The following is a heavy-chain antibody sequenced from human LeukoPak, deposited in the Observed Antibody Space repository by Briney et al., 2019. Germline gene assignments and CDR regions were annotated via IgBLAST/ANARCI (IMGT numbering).Heavy chain of an antibody. CDR3: AKGVAYSGYEEGYFDY. J-gene: IGHJ4*02. V-gene: IGHV3-23*01. CDR2: ISGSGGST. Sequence: PGGSLRLSCAASGFTVSNKYMTWVRQAPGKGLEWVSAISGSGGSTYYADSVKGRFTISRDNSKNTLYLQMNSLRAEDTAVYYCAKGVAYSGYEEGYFDYWGQGTLVTVSS. CDR1: GFTVSNKY. D-gene: IGHD5-12*01.